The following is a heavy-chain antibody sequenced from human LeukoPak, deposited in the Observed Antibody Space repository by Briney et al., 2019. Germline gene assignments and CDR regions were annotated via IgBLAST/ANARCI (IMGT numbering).Heavy chain of an antibody. J-gene: IGHJ4*02. D-gene: IGHD5-18*01. Sequence: GASVKVSCKASGYTFTGYYMHWVRQAPGQGLEWMGWINPNSGGTNYAQKFQGRVTMTRDTSISTAYMELSRLRSDDTAVYYCARAGYSYGLEFDYWGQGTLVIVSS. CDR2: INPNSGGT. CDR1: GYTFTGYY. CDR3: ARAGYSYGLEFDY. V-gene: IGHV1-2*02.